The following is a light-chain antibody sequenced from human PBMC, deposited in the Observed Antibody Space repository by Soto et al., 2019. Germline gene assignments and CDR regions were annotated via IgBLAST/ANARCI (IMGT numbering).Light chain of an antibody. Sequence: ETVLTQSPDTLSLSPGERATLYCRASQNVSDSSLAWYQQKPGQAPRLLMYGVSSRASGIPDRFFGRGSGTDFTLTINRLEPEDSAVYYCQQYGNSPITFGQGTRLEIK. J-gene: IGKJ5*01. V-gene: IGKV3-20*01. CDR1: QNVSDSS. CDR2: GVS. CDR3: QQYGNSPIT.